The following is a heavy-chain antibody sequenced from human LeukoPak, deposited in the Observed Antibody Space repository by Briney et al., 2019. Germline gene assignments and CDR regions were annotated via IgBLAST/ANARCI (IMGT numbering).Heavy chain of an antibody. CDR3: ARDPYSSGWSGGLDY. CDR1: GFTFSSYA. J-gene: IGHJ4*02. V-gene: IGHV3-30-3*01. CDR2: ISYDGSNK. Sequence: GGSLRLSCAASGFTFSSYAMHWVRQAPGKGLEWVAVISYDGSNKYYADSVKGRFTISRDNSKNTLYLQMNSLRAEDTAVYYCARDPYSSGWSGGLDYWGQGTLVTVSS. D-gene: IGHD6-19*01.